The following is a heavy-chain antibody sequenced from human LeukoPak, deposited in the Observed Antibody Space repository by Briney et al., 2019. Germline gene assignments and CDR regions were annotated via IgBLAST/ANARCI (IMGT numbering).Heavy chain of an antibody. J-gene: IGHJ4*02. V-gene: IGHV3-53*01. CDR1: RHTVGAHY. CDR2: IYSGGAT. CDR3: ARFLVAVTDFFFAS. D-gene: IGHD3/OR15-3a*01. Sequence: PGGSLRLSCAASRHTVGAHYMAWVRQAPGKGLEWVSLIYSGGATNYADSVKGRFTISRDSSENTLYLQMSSLRAEDTAVYYCARFLVAVTDFFFASWGQGTLVAVSS.